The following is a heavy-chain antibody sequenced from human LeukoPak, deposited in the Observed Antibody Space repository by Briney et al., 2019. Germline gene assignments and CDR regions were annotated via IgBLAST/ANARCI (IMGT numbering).Heavy chain of an antibody. CDR2: TSADGRNK. J-gene: IGHJ4*02. D-gene: IGHD3-3*01. V-gene: IGHV3-30*18. CDR1: GFTFSSYG. CDR3: AKDQLQFLALFDY. Sequence: GGSLRLSCAASGFTFSSYGMPWVRQAPGKGLEWVAFTSADGRNKYYVDSVKGRFSITRDNSKNTLYLQMNSLRTEDAALYYCAKDQLQFLALFDYWGQGTLVTVSS.